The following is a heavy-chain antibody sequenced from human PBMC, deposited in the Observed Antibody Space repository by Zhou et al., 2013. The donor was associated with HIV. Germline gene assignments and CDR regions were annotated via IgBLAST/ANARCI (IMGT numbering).Heavy chain of an antibody. Sequence: QVQLVQSGAEVKKPGASVKVSCKASGYTFTNFYIHWVRQAPGQGLEWMGIVNPSGGPTIYAQKFQGRVTMTRDTSASTVYMELSSLRSEDTAVYYCARAVVGASAFDYWGQGTLVTVSS. CDR2: VNPSGGPT. V-gene: IGHV1-46*01. D-gene: IGHD1-26*01. J-gene: IGHJ4*02. CDR1: GYTFTNFY. CDR3: ARAVVGASAFDY.